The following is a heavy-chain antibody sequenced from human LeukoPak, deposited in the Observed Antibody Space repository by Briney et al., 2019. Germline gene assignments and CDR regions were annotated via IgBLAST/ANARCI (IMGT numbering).Heavy chain of an antibody. V-gene: IGHV3-21*01. D-gene: IGHD3-3*01. CDR2: ISPDSNFI. J-gene: IGHJ5*02. CDR1: GFTFSSSG. Sequence: PRGSLRLSCAASGFTFSSSGMNWVRQAPGKGLEWVSSISPDSNFIPQADSVKGRFTISRDNAKNSVYLQMESLRVEDTAVYYCANFQTVGIKPFEHWGQGTLVTVSS. CDR3: ANFQTVGIKPFEH.